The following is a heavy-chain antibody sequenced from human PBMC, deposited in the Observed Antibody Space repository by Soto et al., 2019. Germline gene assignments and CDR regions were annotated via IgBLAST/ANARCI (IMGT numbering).Heavy chain of an antibody. CDR2: IYYSGST. D-gene: IGHD5-18*01. CDR1: GGSISSGDYY. J-gene: IGHJ4*02. V-gene: IGHV4-30-4*01. Sequence: SETLSLTCTVSGGSISSGDYYWSWIRQPPGKGLEWIGYIYYSGSTDYNPSLKSRVTISVDTSKNQFSLKLSSVTAADTAVYYCARYKRGGYSYGYYFDYWGQGTLVTVSS. CDR3: ARYKRGGYSYGYYFDY.